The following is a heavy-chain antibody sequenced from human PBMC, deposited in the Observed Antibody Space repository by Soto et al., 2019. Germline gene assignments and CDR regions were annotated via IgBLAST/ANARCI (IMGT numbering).Heavy chain of an antibody. V-gene: IGHV1-3*01. CDR2: INAANGNT. D-gene: IGHD6-19*01. CDR3: ARVATPKGNGRGWNYSDN. Sequence: GASMKVSCKASGYTFTTYAVAWVRQAPGQRLEWMGWINAANGNTKYPKKFQGRAPITRNTSARTVYMELSSLRSKDTAFFFFARVATPKGNGRGWNYSDNWGQGPLVPVSA. J-gene: IGHJ4*02. CDR1: GYTFTTYA.